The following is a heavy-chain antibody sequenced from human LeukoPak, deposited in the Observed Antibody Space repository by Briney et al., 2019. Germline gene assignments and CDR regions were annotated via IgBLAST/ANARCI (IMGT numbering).Heavy chain of an antibody. CDR1: GFTVSSHY. CDR3: AKKRVITTPDAIDWYFDL. D-gene: IGHD1-1*01. V-gene: IGHV3-66*01. J-gene: IGHJ2*01. Sequence: GGSLRLSCTASGFTVSSHYMGWVRQAPGKGLEWVSVIYSGGNTYYADSVKGRFTISRDNSKNMIYLEMNSLKAEDTAVYYCAKKRVITTPDAIDWYFDLWGRGTLVTVSS. CDR2: IYSGGNT.